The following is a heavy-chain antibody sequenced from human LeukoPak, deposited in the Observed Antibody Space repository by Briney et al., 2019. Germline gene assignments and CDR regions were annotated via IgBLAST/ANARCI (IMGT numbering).Heavy chain of an antibody. CDR3: ARGSNPYCSGGSCYFDY. V-gene: IGHV3-30-3*01. Sequence: GGSLRLSCAASGFTFSSYAMHWVRQAPGKGLEWVAVISHDGSNKYYADSVKGRFTISRDNSKNTLYLQMNGLRAEDTAVYYCARGSNPYCSGGSCYFDYWGQGTLVTVSS. J-gene: IGHJ4*02. CDR1: GFTFSSYA. D-gene: IGHD2-15*01. CDR2: ISHDGSNK.